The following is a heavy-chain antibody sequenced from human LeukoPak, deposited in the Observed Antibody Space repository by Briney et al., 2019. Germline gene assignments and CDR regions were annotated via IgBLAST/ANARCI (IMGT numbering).Heavy chain of an antibody. V-gene: IGHV1-2*02. CDR2: INPNSGGT. CDR1: GYTFTGYY. D-gene: IGHD6-19*01. J-gene: IGHJ4*02. Sequence: ASVKVSCKASGYTFTGYYMHWVRQVPGQGLEWMGWINPNSGGTNYAQKFQGRVTMTRDTSISTAYMELSRLRSDDTAVYYCAAPIAVAGPFSFDYWGQGTLVTVSS. CDR3: AAPIAVAGPFSFDY.